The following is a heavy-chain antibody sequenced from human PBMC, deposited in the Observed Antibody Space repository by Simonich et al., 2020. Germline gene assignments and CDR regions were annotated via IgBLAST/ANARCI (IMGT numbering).Heavy chain of an antibody. CDR1: GFTFSSYA. J-gene: IGHJ3*02. CDR3: AKDLGERITMIVVVIDAFDI. Sequence: GGGLVQPGGSLRLSCAASGFTFSSYAMSWVRQAPGKGLEWVPAISGSGGGTYYADSVKGRFTISRDNSKNTLYLQMNSLRAEDTAVYYCAKDLGERITMIVVVIDAFDIWGQGTMVTVSS. CDR2: ISGSGGGT. V-gene: IGHV3-23*01. D-gene: IGHD3-22*01.